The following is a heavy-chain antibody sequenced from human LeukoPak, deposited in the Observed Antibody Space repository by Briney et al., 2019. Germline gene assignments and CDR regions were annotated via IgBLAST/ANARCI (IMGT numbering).Heavy chain of an antibody. V-gene: IGHV4-34*01. Sequence: SETLSLTCAVYGGSFRGYYWRWIRQPPGKGLEWIGEINHSGSTNYNTSLKSRVTISVDKCKNQFSLKLSSVTAADTAVYYCARGRYYDYVWGSYRQRYFDYWGQGTLVTVSS. D-gene: IGHD3-16*02. CDR1: GGSFRGYY. CDR3: ARGRYYDYVWGSYRQRYFDY. J-gene: IGHJ4*02. CDR2: INHSGST.